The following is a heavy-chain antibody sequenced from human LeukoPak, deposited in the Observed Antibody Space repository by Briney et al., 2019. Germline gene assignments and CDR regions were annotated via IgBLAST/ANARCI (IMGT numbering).Heavy chain of an antibody. D-gene: IGHD3-3*01. Sequence: ASVKVSCKVSGYTLTELSMHWVRQAPGKGLEWMGGFDPEDGETIYAQKFQGRVTITRNTSISTAYMELSSLRSEDTAVYYCARRGLGVVIPPRYYYYYMDVWGKGTTVTVSS. CDR1: GYTLTELS. V-gene: IGHV1-24*01. J-gene: IGHJ6*03. CDR2: FDPEDGET. CDR3: ARRGLGVVIPPRYYYYYMDV.